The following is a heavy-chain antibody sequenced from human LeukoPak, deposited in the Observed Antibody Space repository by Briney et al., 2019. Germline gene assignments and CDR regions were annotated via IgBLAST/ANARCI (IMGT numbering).Heavy chain of an antibody. CDR2: ISGSGSRT. CDR1: GFTFSNYA. J-gene: IGHJ4*02. Sequence: GGSLRLSCAASGFTFSNYAMNWVRQAPGKGLEWVSVISGSGSRTYYADSVKGRFTISRDNSKNTLYLQMNSLRAEDTAVYYCAKGTTMVRGVIITFDDWGQGTLVTVSS. D-gene: IGHD3-10*01. CDR3: AKGTTMVRGVIITFDD. V-gene: IGHV3-23*01.